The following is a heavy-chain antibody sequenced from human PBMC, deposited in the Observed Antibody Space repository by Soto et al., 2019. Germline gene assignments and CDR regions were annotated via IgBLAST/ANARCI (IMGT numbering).Heavy chain of an antibody. D-gene: IGHD3-22*01. CDR2: IYYSGST. CDR1: GGSISSGDYY. Sequence: PSETLSLTCTVSGGSISSGDYYWSWIRQPPGKGLEWIGYIYYSGSTYYNPSLKSRVTISVDTSKNQFSLKLSSVTAADTAVYYSARVRTYYYDSSGYYSPGLFDYWGQGTLVTVSS. V-gene: IGHV4-30-4*01. CDR3: ARVRTYYYDSSGYYSPGLFDY. J-gene: IGHJ4*02.